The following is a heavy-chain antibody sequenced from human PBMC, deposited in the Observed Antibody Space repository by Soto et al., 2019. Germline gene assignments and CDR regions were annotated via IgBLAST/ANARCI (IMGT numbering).Heavy chain of an antibody. CDR1: GFTFSSYS. V-gene: IGHV3-21*01. J-gene: IGHJ3*02. Sequence: GGSLRLSCAASGFTFSSYSMNRVRQAPGKGLEWVSSISSSSSYIYYADSVKGRFTISRDNAKNSLYLQMNSLRAEDTAVYYCARDPGRYCSGGSCYNDAFDIWGQGTMVTVSS. CDR2: ISSSSSYI. D-gene: IGHD2-15*01. CDR3: ARDPGRYCSGGSCYNDAFDI.